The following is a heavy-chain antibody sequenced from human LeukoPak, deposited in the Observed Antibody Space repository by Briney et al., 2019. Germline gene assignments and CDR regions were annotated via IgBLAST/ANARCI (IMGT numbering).Heavy chain of an antibody. CDR1: GYTFISYG. V-gene: IGHV1-18*01. J-gene: IGHJ4*02. Sequence: GASVTVSCKASGYTFISYGVSWVRQAPGQGLEWMGWIDTYGGSTNYAQNLQGRVTLTTDTSTTTVYMELRSLRFDDTAVYYCARPNTDAAGYYFDYWGQGTLVTVSS. CDR2: IDTYGGST. CDR3: ARPNTDAAGYYFDY. D-gene: IGHD6-13*01.